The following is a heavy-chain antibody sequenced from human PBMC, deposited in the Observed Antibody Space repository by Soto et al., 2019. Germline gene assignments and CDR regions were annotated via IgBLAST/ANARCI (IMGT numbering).Heavy chain of an antibody. Sequence: ASVKVSCKASGYTFTSYGISWVRQAPGQGLEWMGWISTYNGNTNYAQKLQGRVTMTTDTSTSTAYMELRSLRSDDTAVYYCARTKQWLASYYYYMDVWGKGTTVTVSS. CDR1: GYTFTSYG. J-gene: IGHJ6*03. CDR3: ARTKQWLASYYYYMDV. D-gene: IGHD6-19*01. CDR2: ISTYNGNT. V-gene: IGHV1-18*01.